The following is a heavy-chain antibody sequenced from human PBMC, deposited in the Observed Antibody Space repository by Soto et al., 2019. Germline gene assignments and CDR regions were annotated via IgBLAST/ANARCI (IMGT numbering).Heavy chain of an antibody. J-gene: IGHJ4*02. Sequence: SETLSLTCTVSGGSISSYYWSWIRQPPGKGLEWIGYIYYSGSTNYNPSLKSRVTISVDTSKNQFSLKLSSVTAADTAVYYCARGHDYDSSGYYGYWGQGTLVTVSS. CDR3: ARGHDYDSSGYYGY. D-gene: IGHD3-22*01. CDR1: GGSISSYY. V-gene: IGHV4-59*01. CDR2: IYYSGST.